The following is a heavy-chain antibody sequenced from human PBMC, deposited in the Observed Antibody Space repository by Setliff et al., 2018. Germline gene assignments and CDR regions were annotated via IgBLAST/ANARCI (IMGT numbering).Heavy chain of an antibody. CDR1: GGTFSSYG. D-gene: IGHD2-2*01. J-gene: IGHJ6*03. V-gene: IGHV1-69*05. CDR3: AREVVVVKSAINYYYYMDV. Sequence: SVKVSCKASGGTFSSYGISWVRQAPGQGLEWMGGTIPNFGTTSYAQKFQGRVTITTDESTNTAYMELSSLRSDDTAVFYCAREVVVVKSAINYYYYMDVWGKGTTVTVSS. CDR2: TIPNFGTT.